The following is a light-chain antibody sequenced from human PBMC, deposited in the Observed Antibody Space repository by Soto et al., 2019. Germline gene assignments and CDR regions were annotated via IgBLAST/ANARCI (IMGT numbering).Light chain of an antibody. V-gene: IGLV2-23*02. CDR2: EVS. CDR3: CSYAGSSTFLYV. CDR1: TSGVGSYNL. J-gene: IGLJ1*01. Sequence: LTSPASVSGSPGQAVTLSSTGTTSGVGSYNLVSWYQQHPGKAPKLMIYEVSKRPSGVSNRFSGSKSGNTASLTISGLQAEDEADYYCCSYAGSSTFLYVFGTGTKVTVL.